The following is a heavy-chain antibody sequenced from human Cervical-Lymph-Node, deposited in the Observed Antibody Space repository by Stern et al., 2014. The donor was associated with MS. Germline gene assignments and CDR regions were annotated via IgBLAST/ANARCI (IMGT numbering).Heavy chain of an antibody. V-gene: IGHV1-58*01. Sequence: HLVESGPEVKKPGSSVKVSCKASGFTFSNSGVQWVRQTRGQRLEWIGWIVVGSGKTNYAQKVQERSTTTRYRSTSTAYMELSSLRSEDTAVFYCAAGDTVAMLGTAIDAFDIWGQGTMVTVSS. D-gene: IGHD4-17*01. CDR1: GFTFSNSG. J-gene: IGHJ3*02. CDR2: IVVGSGKT. CDR3: AAGDTVAMLGTAIDAFDI.